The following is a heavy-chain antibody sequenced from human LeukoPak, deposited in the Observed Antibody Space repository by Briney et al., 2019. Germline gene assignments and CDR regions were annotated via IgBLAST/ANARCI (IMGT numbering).Heavy chain of an antibody. Sequence: SETLSLTCIVSGGSIGSYYWGWIRQPPGKGLEWIGSIYYSGSTYYNPSLKSRVTISVDTSKNQFSLKLSSVTAADTAVYYCATSLWLGAFDIWGQGTMVTVSS. CDR1: GGSIGSYY. D-gene: IGHD5-18*01. V-gene: IGHV4-39*01. J-gene: IGHJ3*02. CDR2: IYYSGST. CDR3: ATSLWLGAFDI.